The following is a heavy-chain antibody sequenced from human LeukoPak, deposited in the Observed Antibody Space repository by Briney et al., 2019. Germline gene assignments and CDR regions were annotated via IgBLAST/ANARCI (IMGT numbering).Heavy chain of an antibody. J-gene: IGHJ5*02. Sequence: SETLSLTCTVSGYSISSGYYWGWIRQPPGKGLEWIGSIYHSGSTYYNPSLKSRVTISVDTSKNQFSLKLSSVTAADTAVYYCARGRVGLTFRRVIITPTGDWFDPWGQGTLVTVSS. CDR3: ARGRVGLTFRRVIITPTGDWFDP. D-gene: IGHD3-10*01. CDR1: GYSISSGYY. V-gene: IGHV4-38-2*02. CDR2: IYHSGST.